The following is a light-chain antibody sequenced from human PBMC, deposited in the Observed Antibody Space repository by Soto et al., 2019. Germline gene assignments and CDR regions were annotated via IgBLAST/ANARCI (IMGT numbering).Light chain of an antibody. CDR3: AAWDDSLSGPL. Sequence: QSVLTQSPSASGTPGQRVIISCSGTSSNIGTNYVYWYQQLPGTAPKVLIYSNDKRPSGVPSRFSGSKSGTSASLAISGLRSEDEADYYCAAWDDSLSGPLFGGGTKLTVL. CDR2: SND. J-gene: IGLJ2*01. CDR1: SSNIGTNY. V-gene: IGLV1-47*01.